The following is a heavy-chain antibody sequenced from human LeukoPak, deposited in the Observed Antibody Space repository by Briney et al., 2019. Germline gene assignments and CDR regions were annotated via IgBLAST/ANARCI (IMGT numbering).Heavy chain of an antibody. D-gene: IGHD2-2*01. Sequence: GRSLRLSCAASGFTFNTYGIHRVRQAPGEGLEWVAVISYDGSNKYYADSVKGRFTISGDNSKNTLYLQMNSLRTEDTAVYYCAKGDIVVESGGGKFYPLDAFDIWGQGTMVTVSS. CDR1: GFTFNTYG. CDR3: AKGDIVVESGGGKFYPLDAFDI. J-gene: IGHJ3*02. CDR2: ISYDGSNK. V-gene: IGHV3-30*18.